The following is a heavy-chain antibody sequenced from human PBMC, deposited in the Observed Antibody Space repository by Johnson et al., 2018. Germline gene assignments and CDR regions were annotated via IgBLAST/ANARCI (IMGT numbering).Heavy chain of an antibody. Sequence: QVQLVQSGGGVVQPGRSLRLSCAASGFTFSSYGMHWVRQAPGKGLEWVAVIPYDGSNKYYADSVKGRFTISRDNSKNTLYLQMNSLRAEDTAVYYCAKAGYRSWDYMDVWGKGTTVTVSS. D-gene: IGHD5-18*01. CDR1: GFTFSSYG. CDR3: AKAGYRSWDYMDV. J-gene: IGHJ6*03. CDR2: IPYDGSNK. V-gene: IGHV3-30*18.